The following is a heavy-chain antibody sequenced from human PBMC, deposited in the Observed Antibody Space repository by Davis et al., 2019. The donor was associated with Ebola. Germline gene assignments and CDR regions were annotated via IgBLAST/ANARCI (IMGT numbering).Heavy chain of an antibody. CDR3: ARGVWDIVVVVAATPAGSAFDI. CDR1: GGSISSSSYY. J-gene: IGHJ3*02. Sequence: SETLSLTCTVSGGSISSSSYYWGWIRQPPGKGLEWIGSIYYSGSTYYNPSLKSRVTISVDTSKNQFSLKLSSVTAADTAVYYCARGVWDIVVVVAATPAGSAFDIWGQGTMVTVSS. D-gene: IGHD2-15*01. CDR2: IYYSGST. V-gene: IGHV4-39*07.